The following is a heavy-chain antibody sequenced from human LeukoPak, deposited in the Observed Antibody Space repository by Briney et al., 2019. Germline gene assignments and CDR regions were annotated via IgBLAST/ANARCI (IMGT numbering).Heavy chain of an antibody. D-gene: IGHD1-26*01. V-gene: IGHV4-59*08. Sequence: SETLSLAWIPAGGSMSCYYRSWIRQPPGEGLEWIGYIYYSRSNNYNPTLKSRVTISVDTSKNQFSLKLSSVTAADTAVYYCARQGYSGSYYVDYWGQGTLVTVSS. J-gene: IGHJ4*02. CDR1: GGSMSCYY. CDR2: IYYSRSN. CDR3: ARQGYSGSYYVDY.